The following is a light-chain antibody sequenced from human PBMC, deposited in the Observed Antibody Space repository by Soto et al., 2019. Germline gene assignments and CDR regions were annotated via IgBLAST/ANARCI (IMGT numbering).Light chain of an antibody. CDR2: DVN. Sequence: QSALTQPPSASGSPGQSVTISCTGTSSDVGGYNYVSWYRQHPGKAPQLIIYDVNKRPSGVPDRFSGSKSGNTASLTVSGLQAEDEGDYFCNSYGGTNNYVVFGGGTKLTVL. J-gene: IGLJ2*01. CDR1: SSDVGGYNY. CDR3: NSYGGTNNYVV. V-gene: IGLV2-8*01.